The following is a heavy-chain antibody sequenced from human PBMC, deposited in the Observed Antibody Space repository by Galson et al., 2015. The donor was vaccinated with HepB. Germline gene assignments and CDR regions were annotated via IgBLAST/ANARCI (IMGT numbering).Heavy chain of an antibody. D-gene: IGHD3-22*01. CDR2: IIPIFGTA. V-gene: IGHV1-69*13. CDR3: ATPNGVYDSSGYLLGY. J-gene: IGHJ4*02. Sequence: SVKVSCKASGGTFSSYAISWVRQAPGQGLEWMGGIIPIFGTANYAQKFQGRVTITADESTSTAYRELSSLRSEDTAVYYCATPNGVYDSSGYLLGYWGQGTLVTVSS. CDR1: GGTFSSYA.